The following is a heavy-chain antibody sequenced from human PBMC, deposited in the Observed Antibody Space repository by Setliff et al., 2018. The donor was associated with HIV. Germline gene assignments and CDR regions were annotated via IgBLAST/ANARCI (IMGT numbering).Heavy chain of an antibody. CDR3: AKLDYYDYSGSWARKVAIDF. CDR1: GFTFSDYS. J-gene: IGHJ3*01. Sequence: SGGSLRLSCAASGFTFSDYSMHWVRQAPGKGLEYVSVISGDGGTTFYEDSVKGRFTISRDNSNNTLSLQMSSLRAEDTALYYCAKLDYYDYSGSWARKVAIDFWGRGTMVTVSS. CDR2: ISGDGGTT. D-gene: IGHD3-22*01. V-gene: IGHV3-64*02.